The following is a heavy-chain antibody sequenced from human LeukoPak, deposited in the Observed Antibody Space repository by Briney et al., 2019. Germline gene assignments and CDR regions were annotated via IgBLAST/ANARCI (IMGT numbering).Heavy chain of an antibody. CDR2: INHSGST. CDR3: ARENPYYYGSGSYHNVRRIFDY. V-gene: IGHV4-34*01. CDR1: GGSFSGYY. Sequence: SETLSLTCAVYGGSFSGYYWSWIRQPPGKGLEWIGEINHSGSTNYNPSLKSRVTISVDTSKNQFSLKLSSVTAADTAVYYCARENPYYYGSGSYHNVRRIFDYWGQGTLVTVSS. D-gene: IGHD3-10*01. J-gene: IGHJ4*02.